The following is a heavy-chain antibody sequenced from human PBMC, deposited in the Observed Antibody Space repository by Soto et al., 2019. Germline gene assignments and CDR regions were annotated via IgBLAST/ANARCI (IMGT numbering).Heavy chain of an antibody. D-gene: IGHD6-19*01. Sequence: QVQLVQSGAEVKKPGASVKVSCKASGYTFTSYGISWVRQAPGQGLEWMGWISAYNGNTNYAKKVQGRVTMTTDTSTSTAYMELRSLRSDATGVDYWAGDLWVRSGWSPGYWGQGILVTVSS. J-gene: IGHJ4*02. CDR2: ISAYNGNT. CDR3: AGDLWVRSGWSPGY. CDR1: GYTFTSYG. V-gene: IGHV1-18*01.